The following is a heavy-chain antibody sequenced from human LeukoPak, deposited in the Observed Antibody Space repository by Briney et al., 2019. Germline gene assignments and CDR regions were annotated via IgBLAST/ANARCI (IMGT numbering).Heavy chain of an antibody. Sequence: GGSLRLSCAAFGFTFSSYAMHCVRQAPGKGLEWVAVISYDGSNKYYADSVKGRFTISRDNSKNTLYLQMNSLRAEDTAVYYCARSMVVAATDLDFDYWGQGTLVTVSS. CDR2: ISYDGSNK. D-gene: IGHD2-15*01. J-gene: IGHJ4*02. CDR1: GFTFSSYA. V-gene: IGHV3-30*04. CDR3: ARSMVVAATDLDFDY.